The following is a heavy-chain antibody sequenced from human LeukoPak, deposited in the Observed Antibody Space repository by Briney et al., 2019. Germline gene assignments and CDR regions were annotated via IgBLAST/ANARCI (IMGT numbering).Heavy chain of an antibody. CDR1: GFTFSSYG. J-gene: IGHJ4*02. V-gene: IGHV3-33*03. CDR2: IWYDGSNN. Sequence: PGGSLRLSCAASGFTFSSYGMHWVRQAPGKGLEWVAIIWYDGSNNYYADSVKGRFTISRDNAKNSLYLQMNSLKDEDTSVYYCASSRNWGQGTLVTVSS. CDR3: ASSRN.